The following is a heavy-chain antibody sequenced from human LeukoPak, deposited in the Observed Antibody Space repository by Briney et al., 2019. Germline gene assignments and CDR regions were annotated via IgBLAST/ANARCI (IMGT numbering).Heavy chain of an antibody. V-gene: IGHV3-23*01. CDR2: ITASGGHT. CDR1: GFPFSSYT. CDR3: GQEIGTIGRYPRDF. Sequence: GGPRRLPCAPSGFPFSSYTMSWAPQAPGKGLEGVSAITASGGHTNYAVSVKGRCTISRDNPKNMLFLQMNSLRAEDTAVYFCGQEIGTIGRYPRDFWGQGNLVTVSS. J-gene: IGHJ4*02. D-gene: IGHD2-8*01.